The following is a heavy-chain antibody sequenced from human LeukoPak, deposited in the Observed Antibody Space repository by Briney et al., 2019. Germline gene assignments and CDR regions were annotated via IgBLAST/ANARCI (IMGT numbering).Heavy chain of an antibody. CDR3: ARSGLRFLEWTSNDN. J-gene: IGHJ4*02. CDR1: GGTFSSYA. Sequence: SVKVSCKASGGTFSSYAISWVRQAPGQGLEWMGGIIPIFGTANYAQKFQGRVTITADKSTSTAYMELSSLRSEDTAVYYCARSGLRFLEWTSNDNWGQGTLVTVSS. CDR2: IIPIFGTA. D-gene: IGHD3-3*01. V-gene: IGHV1-69*06.